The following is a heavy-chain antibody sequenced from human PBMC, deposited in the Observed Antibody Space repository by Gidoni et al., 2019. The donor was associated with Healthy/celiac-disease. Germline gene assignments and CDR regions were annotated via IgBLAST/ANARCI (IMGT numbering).Heavy chain of an antibody. D-gene: IGHD1-26*01. J-gene: IGHJ4*02. CDR1: GFTFSSYS. CDR3: AREMIVGATGGGDY. Sequence: EVQLVESGGGLVKPGGSLRLSCAASGFTFSSYSMNWVRQAPGKGLEWVSSISSSSSYIYYADSVKGRFTISRDNAKNSLYLQMNSLRAEDTAVYYCAREMIVGATGGGDYWGQGTLVTVSS. CDR2: ISSSSSYI. V-gene: IGHV3-21*01.